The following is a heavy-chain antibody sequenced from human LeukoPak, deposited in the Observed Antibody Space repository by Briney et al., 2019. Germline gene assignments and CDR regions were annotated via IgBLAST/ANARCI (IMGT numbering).Heavy chain of an antibody. CDR2: IYYSGST. D-gene: IGHD2-15*01. CDR1: GGSISSSSYY. Sequence: PSETLSLTCTVSGGSISSSSYYWGWIRQPPGKGLEWIGSIYYSGSTYYNPSLKSRVTISVDTSKNQFSLKLSSVTAADTAVYYCAREVVAATPIGYYYYMDVWGKGTTVTVSS. J-gene: IGHJ6*03. V-gene: IGHV4-39*01. CDR3: AREVVAATPIGYYYYMDV.